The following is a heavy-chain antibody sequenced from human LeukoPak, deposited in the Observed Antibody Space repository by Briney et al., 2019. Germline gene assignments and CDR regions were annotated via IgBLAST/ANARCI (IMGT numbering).Heavy chain of an antibody. D-gene: IGHD5-24*01. CDR1: GFTFSTCE. V-gene: IGHV3-48*03. CDR2: ISGSGSTI. J-gene: IGHJ4*02. CDR3: VRSRWLQLGYFDC. Sequence: PGGSLRLSCAASGFTFSTCEMNWVRQAPGKGLEWVSYISGSGSTIYYADSVKGRFTITRDNANNSLYLQMNSLRAEDTAVYYCVRSRWLQLGYFDCWGQGILVTVSS.